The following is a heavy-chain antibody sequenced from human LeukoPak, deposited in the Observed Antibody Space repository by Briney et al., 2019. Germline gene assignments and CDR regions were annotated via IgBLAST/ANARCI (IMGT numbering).Heavy chain of an antibody. CDR3: AKILGDVTTFDY. Sequence: GGSLRLSCAGSGFTFRRSWMTWVRQAPGKGLEWVASIIQDGDVQHYLDSVKGRLTISRDNAENSLYLQMNSLRAEDTAVYYCAKILGDVTTFDYWGQGTLVTVSS. D-gene: IGHD1-26*01. V-gene: IGHV3-7*01. CDR1: GFTFRRSW. J-gene: IGHJ4*02. CDR2: IIQDGDVQ.